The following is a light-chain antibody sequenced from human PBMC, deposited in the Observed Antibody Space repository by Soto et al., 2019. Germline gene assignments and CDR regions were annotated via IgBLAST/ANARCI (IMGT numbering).Light chain of an antibody. Sequence: DIQMTQSPSSVSASVGDRVTITCRASQGISSYLAWYQHKPGKAPNLLIYTAPILHSGVPPRFSGRGSGTDFTLTISNLQPEDFVTYYGQQADSFPLTLGGGTKVEIK. V-gene: IGKV1-12*01. CDR1: QGISSY. CDR3: QQADSFPLT. CDR2: TAP. J-gene: IGKJ4*01.